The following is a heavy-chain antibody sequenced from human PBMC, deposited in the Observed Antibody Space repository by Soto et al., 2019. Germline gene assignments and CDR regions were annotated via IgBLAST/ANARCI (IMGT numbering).Heavy chain of an antibody. D-gene: IGHD6-19*01. J-gene: IGHJ5*02. CDR1: GYSFTIYW. Sequence: PGESLKISWEGSGYSFTIYWIGWGRQMPGKGLEWMGIIYPGDSDTRYSPSFQGQVTISADKSISTAYLQWSSLKASDTAMYYCASRGSGWLGGNWFDPWGQGTLVTVSS. CDR3: ASRGSGWLGGNWFDP. V-gene: IGHV5-51*01. CDR2: IYPGDSDT.